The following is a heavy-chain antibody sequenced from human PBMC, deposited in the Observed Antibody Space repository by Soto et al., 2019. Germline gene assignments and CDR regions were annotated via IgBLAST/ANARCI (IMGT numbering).Heavy chain of an antibody. Sequence: EVQLLESGGGLVQPGGSLRLSCAASGFTVSSYAMSWVRQAPGKGLEWVSGFSGSGGSTYYADSVKGRFTISRDNSKNTLYLQRNTLGAEDTAVYHCAKGLLSRYDMLTDYPRFDYWGQGTLVTVSS. V-gene: IGHV3-23*01. CDR3: AKGLLSRYDMLTDYPRFDY. J-gene: IGHJ4*02. CDR1: GFTVSSYA. CDR2: FSGSGGST. D-gene: IGHD3-9*01.